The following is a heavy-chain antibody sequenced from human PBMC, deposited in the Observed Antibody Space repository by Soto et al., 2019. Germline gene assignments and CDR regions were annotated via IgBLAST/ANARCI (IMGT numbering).Heavy chain of an antibody. D-gene: IGHD3-16*01. J-gene: IGHJ4*02. Sequence: GGSLRLSCAASGFTFDDYAMHWVRQAPGKGLEWVSGISWNSGSIGYADSVKGRFTISRDNAKNSLYLQMNSLRAEDTALYYCAKGLSSIHFPHFDYWGQGTLVTVS. CDR1: GFTFDDYA. CDR3: AKGLSSIHFPHFDY. CDR2: ISWNSGSI. V-gene: IGHV3-9*01.